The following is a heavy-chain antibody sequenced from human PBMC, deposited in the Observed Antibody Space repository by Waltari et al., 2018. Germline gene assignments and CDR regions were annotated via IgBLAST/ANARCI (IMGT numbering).Heavy chain of an antibody. J-gene: IGHJ4*02. CDR3: ARGSSGWYYFDY. Sequence: QVQLVQSGAEVKKHGSSVKVSCKASGGTFSSYATRWVRQAPGQGLEWMGGSIPIFGTANYAQKLQGRVTITTDESTSTAYMELSSLRSEDTAVYYCARGSSGWYYFDYWGQGTLVTVSS. CDR2: SIPIFGTA. D-gene: IGHD6-19*01. V-gene: IGHV1-69*05. CDR1: GGTFSSYA.